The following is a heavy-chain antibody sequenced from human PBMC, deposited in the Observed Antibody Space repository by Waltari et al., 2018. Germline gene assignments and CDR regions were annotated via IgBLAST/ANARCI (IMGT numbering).Heavy chain of an antibody. CDR1: GGTFSSYA. CDR3: ARAPGFRPEEYYYYGMDV. D-gene: IGHD3-10*01. V-gene: IGHV1-69*13. Sequence: QVQLVQSGAEVKKPGSSVTVSCKASGGTFSSYAISWVRQAPGQGLEWMGGIIPIFGTANYAQKFQGRVTITADESTSTAYMELSSLRSEDTAVYYCARAPGFRPEEYYYYGMDVWGQGTTVTVSS. J-gene: IGHJ6*02. CDR2: IIPIFGTA.